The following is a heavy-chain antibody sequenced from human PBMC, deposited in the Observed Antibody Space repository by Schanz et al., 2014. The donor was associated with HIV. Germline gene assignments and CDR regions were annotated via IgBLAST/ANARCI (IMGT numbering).Heavy chain of an antibody. CDR3: AKPEYDSRGNSQSHFDS. V-gene: IGHV3-30*02. Sequence: VQLVESGGGLVKPGGSLRLSCAASGFTFSSYGMYWVRQAAGKGLEWLAFISNNGNEKDYGDSVKGRFNISRDNSKNTLYLQMTTLRTEDTAVYYCAKPEYDSRGNSQSHFDSWGQGTLVTVSS. CDR1: GFTFSSYG. J-gene: IGHJ4*02. D-gene: IGHD3-22*01. CDR2: ISNNGNEK.